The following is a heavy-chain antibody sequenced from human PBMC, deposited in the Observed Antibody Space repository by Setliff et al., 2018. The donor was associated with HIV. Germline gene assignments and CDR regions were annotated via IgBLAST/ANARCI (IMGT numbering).Heavy chain of an antibody. Sequence: LSLTCPVSGDSTSSYYWSWIRQPPGKGLEWIGYIYTTGSTNYNPSLKSRVTISLDTSKNQLSLKLSSVTAADTAVYYCAHYYYDTSGQPFDYWGQGTLVTV. CDR2: IYTTGST. J-gene: IGHJ4*02. CDR3: AHYYYDTSGQPFDY. D-gene: IGHD3-22*01. V-gene: IGHV4-4*09. CDR1: GDSTSSYY.